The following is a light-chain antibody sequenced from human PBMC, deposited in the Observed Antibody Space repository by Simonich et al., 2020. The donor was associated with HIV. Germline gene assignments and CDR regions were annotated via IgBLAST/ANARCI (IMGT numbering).Light chain of an antibody. J-gene: IGKJ2*01. CDR2: GAS. Sequence: EIVMTQSPATLSVSPGERATLSCRASQSVSNKLAWYQQKLGQAPRLRIYGASTRATGTPARFSGSGSGTEFTLTITSMQSEDFAVYYCQQYNNWPLLFGQGTKLEIK. CDR3: QQYNNWPLL. V-gene: IGKV3-15*01. CDR1: QSVSNK.